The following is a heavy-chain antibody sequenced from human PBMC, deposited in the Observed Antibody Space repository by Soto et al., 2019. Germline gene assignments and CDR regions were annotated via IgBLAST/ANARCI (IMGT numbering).Heavy chain of an antibody. D-gene: IGHD1-26*01. V-gene: IGHV1-3*01. Sequence: ASVKVSCKASGYTFTSYGISWVRQAPGQRLEWMGWINADNGNTKYSQKFQGRVTITRDTSASTAYMELSSLRSEDTAVYYCARGLGLYYFDYWGQGTLVTVSS. CDR2: INADNGNT. CDR3: ARGLGLYYFDY. J-gene: IGHJ4*02. CDR1: GYTFTSYG.